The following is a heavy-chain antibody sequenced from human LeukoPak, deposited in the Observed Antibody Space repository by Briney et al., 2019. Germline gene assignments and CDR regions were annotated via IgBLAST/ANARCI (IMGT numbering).Heavy chain of an antibody. CDR2: ISSSSYI. J-gene: IGHJ4*02. V-gene: IGHV3-21*01. Sequence: GGSLRLSCAASGFTFSSYSMKWVRQAPGKGLEWVSSISSSSYIYYADSVKGRFTISRDNAKNSLYLQMNSLRAEDTAVYYCAREGRYFDWFSGYEWGQGTLVTVSS. CDR3: AREGRYFDWFSGYE. CDR1: GFTFSSYS. D-gene: IGHD3-9*01.